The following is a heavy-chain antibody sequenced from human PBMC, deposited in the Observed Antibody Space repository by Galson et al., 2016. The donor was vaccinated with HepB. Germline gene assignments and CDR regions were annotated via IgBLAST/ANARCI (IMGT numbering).Heavy chain of an antibody. CDR2: LNPSGGST. V-gene: IGHV1-46*01. D-gene: IGHD3-22*01. CDR1: GYPFTSYY. Sequence: SVKVSCKASGYPFTSYYLHWVRQAPGQELEWMGMLNPSGGSTSYAQKFQGRVTMTRDTSTSTVYMELSSLRSEDTAVYYCARGGDYYDSSGYYGLNYWGQGTLVTVSS. CDR3: ARGGDYYDSSGYYGLNY. J-gene: IGHJ4*02.